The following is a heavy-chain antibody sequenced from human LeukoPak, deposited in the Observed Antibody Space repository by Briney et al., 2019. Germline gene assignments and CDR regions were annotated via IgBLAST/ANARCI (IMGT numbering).Heavy chain of an antibody. CDR2: IWYDGSNK. CDR1: GFTFSSYG. J-gene: IGHJ4*02. CDR3: AKDDRGNEAPFDY. V-gene: IGHV3-30*02. Sequence: PGGSLRLSCAASGFTFSSYGMHWVRQAPGKGLEWVAVIWYDGSNKYYADSVKGRFTISRDNSKNTLHLQMNSLRAEDTAVYYCAKDDRGNEAPFDYWGQGTLVTVSS.